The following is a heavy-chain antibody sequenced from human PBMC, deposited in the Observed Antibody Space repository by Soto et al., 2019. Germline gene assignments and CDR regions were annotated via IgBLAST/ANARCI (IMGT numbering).Heavy chain of an antibody. CDR3: ARVYILGAGSSYEMDV. Sequence: QAQLVQSGAEVKKPGASVKVSCKASGYNFSSHGISWVRQAPGQGLEWMGRISAHNGNTDYEQRLQGRVTMTTDTTTSTVYMELRSLRSDDAAVYYWARVYILGAGSSYEMDVWGQGTTVTVSS. CDR2: ISAHNGNT. V-gene: IGHV1-18*01. D-gene: IGHD1-26*01. J-gene: IGHJ6*02. CDR1: GYNFSSHG.